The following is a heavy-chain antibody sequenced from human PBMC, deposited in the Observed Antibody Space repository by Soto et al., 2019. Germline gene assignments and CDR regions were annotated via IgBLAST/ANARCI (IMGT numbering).Heavy chain of an antibody. D-gene: IGHD2-15*01. V-gene: IGHV4-30-2*01. Sequence: QLKLQESGSGLVKPSKTLSLTYAVSGGSISSGGYSCSWIRLPPGKGLEWIGYIYHSGSTYYNPSPKSRVTISVDRSKNQFSLKLSSVTAADTAVYYCARGQGSLLAQHWGQGTLVTVSS. CDR2: IYHSGST. CDR3: ARGQGSLLAQH. CDR1: GGSISSGGYS. J-gene: IGHJ1*01.